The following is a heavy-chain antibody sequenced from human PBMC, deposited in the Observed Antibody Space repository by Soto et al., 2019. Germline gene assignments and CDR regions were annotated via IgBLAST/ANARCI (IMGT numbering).Heavy chain of an antibody. CDR1: GFTFDDYA. J-gene: IGHJ6*02. V-gene: IGHV3-9*01. Sequence: GGSLRLSCAASGFTFDDYAMHWVRQAPGKGLEWVSGISWNSGSIGYADSVKGRFTISRDNAKNSLYLQMNSLRAEDTALYYCAKDGGSGGENYYYGMDVWGQGTTVTVSS. CDR2: ISWNSGSI. D-gene: IGHD3-10*01. CDR3: AKDGGSGGENYYYGMDV.